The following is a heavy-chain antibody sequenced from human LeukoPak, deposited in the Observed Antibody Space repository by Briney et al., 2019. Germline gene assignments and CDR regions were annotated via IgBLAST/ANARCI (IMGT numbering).Heavy chain of an antibody. CDR1: GFTFSSYA. CDR2: ISGSGGST. D-gene: IGHD5-18*01. CDR3: ARDLDTAKVTGFS. V-gene: IGHV3-23*01. Sequence: PGGSLRLSCAASGFTFSSYAMSWVRQAPGKGLEWVSAISGSGGSTTYADSVKGRFTISRDNAKNTLYLQMNSLRAEDTAVYYCARDLDTAKVTGFSWGPGTLVTVSS. J-gene: IGHJ4*02.